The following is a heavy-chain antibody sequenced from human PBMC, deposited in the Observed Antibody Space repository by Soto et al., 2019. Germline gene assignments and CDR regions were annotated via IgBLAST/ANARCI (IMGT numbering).Heavy chain of an antibody. J-gene: IGHJ4*02. Sequence: GESLKISCKGSGYSFTSYWIGWERQMPGKGLEWMGRIDPSDSYTNYSPSFQGHVTISADKSISTAYLQWSSLKASDTAMYYCASLPIDYAYGDYWGQGTLVTVSP. CDR2: IDPSDSYT. V-gene: IGHV5-10-1*01. D-gene: IGHD4-17*01. CDR3: ASLPIDYAYGDY. CDR1: GYSFTSYW.